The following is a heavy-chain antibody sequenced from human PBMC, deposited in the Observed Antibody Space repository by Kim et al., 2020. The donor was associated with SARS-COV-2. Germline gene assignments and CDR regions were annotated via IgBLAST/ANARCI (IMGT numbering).Heavy chain of an antibody. CDR1: GGSFSGFY. V-gene: IGHV4-34*01. D-gene: IGHD2-21*02. J-gene: IGHJ6*02. Sequence: SETLSLTCGFSGGSFSGFYFHWVRQPPGKGLEWIGESNHAGSTRFNPSLKSRVTISVDSSRKHFSLTIQSLTAADTAVYVCGRSDVPFFNYPVDVWGQGTSVTVAS. CDR2: SNHAGST. CDR3: GRSDVPFFNYPVDV.